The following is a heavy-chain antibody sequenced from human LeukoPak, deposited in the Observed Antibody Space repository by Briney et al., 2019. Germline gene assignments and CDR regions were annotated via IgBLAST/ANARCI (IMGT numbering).Heavy chain of an antibody. Sequence: GGSLRLSCAASGFPFSTYWMAWVRQAPGKGLAWVANIRKDGGAKFYAASVKGRFIISRDNAKNSLYLQMNNLRDEDTAVYYCASSYDSSGNDWGQGTLVTV. D-gene: IGHD3-22*01. CDR3: ASSYDSSGND. CDR2: IRKDGGAK. J-gene: IGHJ4*02. V-gene: IGHV3-7*01. CDR1: GFPFSTYW.